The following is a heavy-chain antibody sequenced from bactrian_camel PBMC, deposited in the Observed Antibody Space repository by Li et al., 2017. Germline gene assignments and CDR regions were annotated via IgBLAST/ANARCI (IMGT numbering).Heavy chain of an antibody. CDR3: AATDTSFSCGLTSGWYDY. Sequence: VQLVESGGGSVQAGGSLRLSCATSGFTFSLWSIAWFRQAPGKEREGVAVMYTGGTSTYYLDSVQGRFTISRDNANHTTYLRMNSLKPEDTAMYYCAATDTSFSCGLTSGWYDYWGQGTQVTVS. V-gene: IGHV3S40*01. J-gene: IGHJ4*01. CDR2: MYTGGTST. D-gene: IGHD3*01. CDR1: GFTFSLWS.